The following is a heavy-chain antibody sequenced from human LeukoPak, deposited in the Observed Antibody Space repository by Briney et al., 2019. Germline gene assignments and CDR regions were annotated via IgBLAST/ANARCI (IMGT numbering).Heavy chain of an antibody. CDR2: IRYDGSNK. CDR3: ARDKYSSGWYFNFDY. D-gene: IGHD6-19*01. CDR1: GFTFSSYG. J-gene: IGHJ4*02. V-gene: IGHV3-30*02. Sequence: GGSLRLSCAASGFTFSSYGMHWVRQAPGKGLEWVAFIRYDGSNKYYADSVKGRFTISRDNSKNTLYLQMNSLRAEDTAVYYCARDKYSSGWYFNFDYWGQGTLVTVSS.